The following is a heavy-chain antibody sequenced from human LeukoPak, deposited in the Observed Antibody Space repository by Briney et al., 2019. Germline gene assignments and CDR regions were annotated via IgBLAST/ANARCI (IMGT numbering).Heavy chain of an antibody. V-gene: IGHV4-31*03. CDR1: GGSISSGGYY. Sequence: SETPSLTCTVSGGSISSGGYYWSWIRQHPGKGLEWIGYIYYSGSTYYNPSLKSRVTISVDTSKNQFSLKLSSVTAADTAVYYCTTGNYYDSSGYYYRDAFDIWGQGTMVTVSS. CDR3: TTGNYYDSSGYYYRDAFDI. J-gene: IGHJ3*02. D-gene: IGHD3-22*01. CDR2: IYYSGST.